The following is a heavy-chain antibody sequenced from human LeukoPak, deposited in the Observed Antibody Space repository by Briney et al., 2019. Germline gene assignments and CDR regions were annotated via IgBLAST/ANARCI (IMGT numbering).Heavy chain of an antibody. V-gene: IGHV3-15*01. CDR2: IKRKSDGGTT. Sequence: GGSLRLSCAASGLTFSNAWMSWVRQVPGKGLEWVGRIKRKSDGGTTDYAAPVKGKFTISRDDSKNTLYLQMNSLKSEDTAVYYCTTELDVRPNHYWGQGTLVTVSS. CDR3: TTELDVRPNHY. D-gene: IGHD1-14*01. J-gene: IGHJ4*02. CDR1: GLTFSNAW.